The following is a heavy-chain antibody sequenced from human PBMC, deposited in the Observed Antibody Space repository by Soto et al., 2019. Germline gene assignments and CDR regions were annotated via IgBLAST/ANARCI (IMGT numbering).Heavy chain of an antibody. Sequence: SETLSLTCTVSGGSISSYYWSWIRQPPGKGLEWIGYMYYTGTTNYNPSLRSRVTISLDTSKKQFSLKLSSVTAADTAVYYGARPGIRFGNKIDGWGQGNTVTVSS. CDR2: MYYTGTT. J-gene: IGHJ6*02. D-gene: IGHD3-10*01. V-gene: IGHV4-59*01. CDR3: ARPGIRFGNKIDG. CDR1: GGSISSYY.